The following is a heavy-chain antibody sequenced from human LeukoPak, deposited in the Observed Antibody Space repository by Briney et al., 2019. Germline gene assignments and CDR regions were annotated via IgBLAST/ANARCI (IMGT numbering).Heavy chain of an antibody. CDR2: IYYSGST. J-gene: IGHJ6*02. CDR3: ARLGKVRGYYYGMDV. Sequence: SETLSLTCTVPGGSISSYYWSWIRQPPGKGLEWIGYIYYSGSTNYNPSLKSRVTISVDTSKNQFSLKLSSVTAADTAVYYCARLGKVRGYYYGMDVWGQGTTVTVSS. D-gene: IGHD3-10*01. V-gene: IGHV4-59*08. CDR1: GGSISSYY.